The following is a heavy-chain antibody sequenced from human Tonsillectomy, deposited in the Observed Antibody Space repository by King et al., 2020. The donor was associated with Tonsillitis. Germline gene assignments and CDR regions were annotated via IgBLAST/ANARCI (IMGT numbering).Heavy chain of an antibody. D-gene: IGHD5-12*01. CDR2: INPNGGST. J-gene: IGHJ4*02. CDR1: GYTFTTYS. Sequence: VQLVESGAEVKKPGASVKVSCKASGYTFTTYSIHWVRQAPGQGLEWMGIINPNGGSTNYAQRFQGRVTMTGDTSTSTVYMELSSLRSEDTAVYYCTRVGPTTDYWGQGTLVTVSS. CDR3: TRVGPTTDY. V-gene: IGHV1-46*03.